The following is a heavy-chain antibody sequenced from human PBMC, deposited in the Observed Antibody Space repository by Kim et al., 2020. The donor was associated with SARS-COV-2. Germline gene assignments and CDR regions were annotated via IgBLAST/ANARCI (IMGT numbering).Heavy chain of an antibody. V-gene: IGHV4-38-2*02. CDR2: IYHSGST. D-gene: IGHD6-13*01. CDR3: ARQPSGQQLDYFDY. Sequence: SETLSLTCTVSGSSISSGYYWGWIRQPPGKGLEWIGSIYHSGSTYYNPSLKSRVTISVDTSKNQFSLKLSSVTAADTAVYYCARQPSGQQLDYFDYWGQGTLVTVSS. CDR1: GSSISSGYY. J-gene: IGHJ4*02.